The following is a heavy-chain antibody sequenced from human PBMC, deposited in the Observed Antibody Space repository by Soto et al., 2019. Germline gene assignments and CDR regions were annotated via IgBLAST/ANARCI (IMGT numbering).Heavy chain of an antibody. CDR3: TRDFCDYGY. CDR2: ISYDGSNK. CDR1: GFTFSSYA. V-gene: IGHV3-30-3*01. D-gene: IGHD4-17*01. Sequence: QAQLVESGGGVVQPGRSLRLSCEASGFTFSSYAMYWVRQAPGKGLEWVAVISYDGSNKYYADSVKGRFTISRDNSKNPSYLHMHALRAEDTSVHYCTRDFCDYGYWGQGTLVTVSS. J-gene: IGHJ4*02.